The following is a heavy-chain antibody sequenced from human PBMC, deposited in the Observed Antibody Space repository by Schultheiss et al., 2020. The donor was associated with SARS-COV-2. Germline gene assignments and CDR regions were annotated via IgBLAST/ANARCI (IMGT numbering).Heavy chain of an antibody. CDR2: IYYSGST. CDR3: ARATYGGEYFDY. V-gene: IGHV4-59*01. CDR1: GGSISSYY. Sequence: SETLSLTCTVSGGSISSYYWSWIRQPPGKGLEWIGYIYYSGSTNYNPSLKSRVTISLDTSKNQLSLKLSSVTAADTAVYYCARATYGGEYFDYWGQGTLVTGSS. D-gene: IGHD3-10*01. J-gene: IGHJ4*02.